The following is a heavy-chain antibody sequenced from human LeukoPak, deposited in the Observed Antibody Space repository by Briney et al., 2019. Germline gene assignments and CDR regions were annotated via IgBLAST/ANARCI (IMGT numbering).Heavy chain of an antibody. CDR3: ARTTYYYDSSGEPY. CDR1: GGSISSSSYY. V-gene: IGHV4-39*01. D-gene: IGHD3-22*01. CDR2: IYYSGST. J-gene: IGHJ4*02. Sequence: SETLSLTCTVSGGSISSSSYYWGWIRQPPGKGLEWIGSIYYSGSTYYNPSLKSRVTISVDTSKNQFSLKLSSVTAADTAVYYCARTTYYYDSSGEPYWGQGTLVTVSS.